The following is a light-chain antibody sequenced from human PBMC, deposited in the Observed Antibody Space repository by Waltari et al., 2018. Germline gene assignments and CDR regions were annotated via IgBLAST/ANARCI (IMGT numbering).Light chain of an antibody. V-gene: IGKV3-20*01. Sequence: DIVLTQSPGPLSLSPGETATLSCRARQGVGKYLAWYQQRPGQAPSLLLYHTSIRATGIPDRFSGSGYGTDFSLTISRLEPEDFAVYYCQKYDFLPATFGQGTTVEIK. CDR3: QKYDFLPAT. CDR1: QGVGKY. CDR2: HTS. J-gene: IGKJ1*01.